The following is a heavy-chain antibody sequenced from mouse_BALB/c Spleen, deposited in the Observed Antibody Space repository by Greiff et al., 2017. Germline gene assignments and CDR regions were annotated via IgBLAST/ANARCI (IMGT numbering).Heavy chain of an antibody. CDR3: AGGASFYYDRAMDY. CDR2: ISDGGSYT. CDR1: GFTFSDYY. V-gene: IGHV5-4*02. Sequence: EVQVVESGGGLVKPGGSLKLSCAASGFTFSDYYMYWVRQTPEKRLEWVATISDGGSYTYYPDSVKGRFTISRDNAKNNLYLQMSSLKSEDTAMYYCAGGASFYYDRAMDYWGQGTSVTVSS. J-gene: IGHJ4*01. D-gene: IGHD2-4*01.